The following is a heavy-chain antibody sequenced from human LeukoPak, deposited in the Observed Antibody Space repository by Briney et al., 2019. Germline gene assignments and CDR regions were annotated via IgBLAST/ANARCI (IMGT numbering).Heavy chain of an antibody. CDR1: GGSFSGYY. CDR2: INHSGST. CDR3: ARGDSSSWYWFDP. Sequence: SETLSLTCAVYGGSFSGYYWSWIRQPPGKGLEWIGEINHSGSTNYNPSLKSRVTISVDTSKNQFSLKVSSVTAADTAVYYCARGDSSSWYWFDPWGQGTLVTVSS. D-gene: IGHD6-13*01. J-gene: IGHJ5*02. V-gene: IGHV4-34*01.